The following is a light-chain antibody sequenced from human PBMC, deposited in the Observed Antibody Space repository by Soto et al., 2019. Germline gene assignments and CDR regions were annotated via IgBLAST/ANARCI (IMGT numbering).Light chain of an antibody. CDR1: SSDVGSYGF. Sequence: QSVLTQPASVSGSPGQSITISCTGSSSDVGSYGFVSWYQQHPGKAPKLMIFEVTKRPSGVSTRFSGSKSGNTASLTISGLQAEDEADYYCCSFAGSSTFDVVFGGGTKLTVL. J-gene: IGLJ2*01. V-gene: IGLV2-23*02. CDR2: EVT. CDR3: CSFAGSSTFDVV.